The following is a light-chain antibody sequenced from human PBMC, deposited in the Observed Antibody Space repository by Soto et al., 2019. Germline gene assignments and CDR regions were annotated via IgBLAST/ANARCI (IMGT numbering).Light chain of an antibody. CDR2: KNS. Sequence: QSVLTQPPSASGTPGQRVTISCSGSSSNFGSNYVSWYQHLPGTAPKLLIYKNSQRPSAVPDRFSGAKSATSASLAISGLRSEDEGDYHCAAWDDSLSVYVFGTGTKLTVL. J-gene: IGLJ1*01. CDR1: SSNFGSNY. CDR3: AAWDDSLSVYV. V-gene: IGLV1-47*01.